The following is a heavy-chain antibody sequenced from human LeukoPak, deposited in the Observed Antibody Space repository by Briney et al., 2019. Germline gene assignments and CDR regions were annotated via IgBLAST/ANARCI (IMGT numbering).Heavy chain of an antibody. V-gene: IGHV3-9*01. CDR2: IDWTSGTI. CDR3: VKELKQWLGAIDY. CDR1: GFTFDDYA. D-gene: IGHD6-19*01. J-gene: IGHJ4*02. Sequence: PGGSLRLSCAASGFTFDDYAMHWVRQAPGKGLEWVSGIDWTSGTIGYADSVKGRFTISRDNAKNSLYLQMSSLRAEDTALYYCVKELKQWLGAIDYWGQGTRVTVSS.